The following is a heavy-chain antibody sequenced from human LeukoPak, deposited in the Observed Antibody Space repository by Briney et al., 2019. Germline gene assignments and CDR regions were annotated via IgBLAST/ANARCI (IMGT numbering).Heavy chain of an antibody. V-gene: IGHV4-4*07. CDR2: IYTSGST. Sequence: SETLSLTCTVSGGSISSYYWSWIRQPAGKGLEWTGRIYTSGSTNYNPSLKSRVTMSVDTSKNQFSLKLSSVTAADTAVYYCARDWLNYYDSSGYVDGMDVWGQGTTVTVSS. D-gene: IGHD3-22*01. CDR3: ARDWLNYYDSSGYVDGMDV. CDR1: GGSISSYY. J-gene: IGHJ6*02.